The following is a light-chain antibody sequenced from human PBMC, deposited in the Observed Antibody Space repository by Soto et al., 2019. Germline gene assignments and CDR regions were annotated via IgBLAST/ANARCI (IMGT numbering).Light chain of an antibody. J-gene: IGLJ2*01. CDR2: DNT. CDR1: RSNIGAGYA. V-gene: IGLV1-40*01. Sequence: QPVLTQPPSVSGAPGQRVTISCTGSRSNIGAGYAVHWYQQLPGTAPKLLIYDNTNRPSGVPDRFSASESGTSASLAITGLQSEDEADYYCQSYDTSLSALVFGGGTKLTVL. CDR3: QSYDTSLSALV.